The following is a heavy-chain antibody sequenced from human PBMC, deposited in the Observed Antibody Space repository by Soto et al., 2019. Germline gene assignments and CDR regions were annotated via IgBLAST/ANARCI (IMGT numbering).Heavy chain of an antibody. D-gene: IGHD3-10*01. Sequence: QVQLVQSGAEVKKPGASVKVSCKASGYTFTSYGISWVRQAPGQGLEWMGWISAYNGNTNYAQKLQGRVTMTTDTAASTAYMELRSLRSDDTAVYYCARATPMYYGSETGWFDPWGQGTLVTVSS. J-gene: IGHJ5*02. V-gene: IGHV1-18*01. CDR1: GYTFTSYG. CDR3: ARATPMYYGSETGWFDP. CDR2: ISAYNGNT.